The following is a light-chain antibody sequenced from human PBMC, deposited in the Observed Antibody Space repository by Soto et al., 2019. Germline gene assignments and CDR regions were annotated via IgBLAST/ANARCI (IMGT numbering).Light chain of an antibody. CDR2: DAS. CDR1: QSVSSY. V-gene: IGKV3-11*01. Sequence: EIVLTQSPATLSLSPGERATLSSRPSQSVSSYLAWYQQKPGQAPRLLIYDASNRATGIPARFSGSGSGTDFTLTISSLEPEDFAVYYCQQRSNWPRTFGPGTKVDIK. J-gene: IGKJ3*01. CDR3: QQRSNWPRT.